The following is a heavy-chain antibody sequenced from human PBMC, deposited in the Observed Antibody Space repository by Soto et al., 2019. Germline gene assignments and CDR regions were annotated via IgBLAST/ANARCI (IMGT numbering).Heavy chain of an antibody. V-gene: IGHV3-15*01. CDR3: TTGGGFYGDYPGEDY. CDR1: GFTFSNAW. CDR2: IKSKTDGGTT. Sequence: GGSLRLSCAASGFTFSNAWMSWVRQAPGKGLEWVGRIKSKTDGGTTDYAAPVKGRFTILRDDSKNTLYLQMNSLKTEDTAVYYCTTGGGFYGDYPGEDYWGQGTLVTVSS. J-gene: IGHJ4*02. D-gene: IGHD4-17*01.